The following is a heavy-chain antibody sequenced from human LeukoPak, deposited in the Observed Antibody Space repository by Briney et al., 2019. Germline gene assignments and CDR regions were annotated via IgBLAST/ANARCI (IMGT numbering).Heavy chain of an antibody. CDR3: ASISSPSGYDLGDY. Sequence: ASVKVSCKASGYTFTGYYMHWVRQAPGQGLEWMGWINPNRGGTNYAQKFQGRVTMTRDTSISTAYMELSRLRSDDTAVYYCASISSPSGYDLGDYWGQGTLVTVSS. CDR1: GYTFTGYY. CDR2: INPNRGGT. J-gene: IGHJ4*02. V-gene: IGHV1-2*02. D-gene: IGHD5-12*01.